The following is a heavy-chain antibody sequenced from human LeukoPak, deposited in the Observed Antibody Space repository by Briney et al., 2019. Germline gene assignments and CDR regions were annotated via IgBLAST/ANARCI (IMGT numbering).Heavy chain of an antibody. CDR3: ARGGWYPEL. Sequence: GGSLRLSCAASGFTFSSYWMSGVRQAPGKGLEWVAKIKKEGSEQNYVDSVKGRFTTSRDNTKNPLDLEMNSLGGEDTAVYYCARGGWYPELGGQGALVTVSS. J-gene: IGHJ4*02. D-gene: IGHD1-14*01. CDR1: GFTFSSYW. V-gene: IGHV3-7*04. CDR2: IKKEGSEQ.